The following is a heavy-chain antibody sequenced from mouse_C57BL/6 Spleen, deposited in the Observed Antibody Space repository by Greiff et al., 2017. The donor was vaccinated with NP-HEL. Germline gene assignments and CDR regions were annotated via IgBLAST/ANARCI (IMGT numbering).Heavy chain of an antibody. CDR1: GYTFTDYN. CDR2: INPNNGGT. V-gene: IGHV1-22*01. CDR3: ARGYYGSSYSYAMDY. Sequence: EVKLQESGPELVKPGASVKMSCKASGYTFTDYNMHWVKQSHGKSLEWIGYINPNNGGTSYNQKFKGKATLTVNKSSSTAYMELRSLTSEDSAVYYCARGYYGSSYSYAMDYWGQGTSVTVSS. D-gene: IGHD1-1*01. J-gene: IGHJ4*01.